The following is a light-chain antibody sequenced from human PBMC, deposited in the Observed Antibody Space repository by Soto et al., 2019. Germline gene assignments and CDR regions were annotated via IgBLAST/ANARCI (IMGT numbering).Light chain of an antibody. Sequence: DLQMTQSPSSLSASVGDRVTITCRASQGIRSDLSWYQQKPGEAPKRLIYAASSLQSGVPSRFSGSASGTEFTLTTSSLQPEDFATYYCLQQNSYPQTFGQGTKLEIE. CDR1: QGIRSD. CDR3: LQQNSYPQT. J-gene: IGKJ2*01. CDR2: AAS. V-gene: IGKV1-17*01.